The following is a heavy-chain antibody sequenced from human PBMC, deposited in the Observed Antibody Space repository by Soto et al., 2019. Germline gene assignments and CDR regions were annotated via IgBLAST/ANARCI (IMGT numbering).Heavy chain of an antibody. D-gene: IGHD7-27*01. CDR1: GGSISTVDYW. CDR2: IYDGGRT. CDR3: ARGPSGDKVDS. Sequence: QVQLQESGPGLVKPSQTLSLTCTVSGGSISTVDYWWSWIRQSPDMGLEWIGHIYDGGRTYNNPSLESRVTMSVVTSKSHLSLTLSSVSAADTAVYYCARGPSGDKVDSWGQGTLVTVSS. V-gene: IGHV4-30-4*01. J-gene: IGHJ4*02.